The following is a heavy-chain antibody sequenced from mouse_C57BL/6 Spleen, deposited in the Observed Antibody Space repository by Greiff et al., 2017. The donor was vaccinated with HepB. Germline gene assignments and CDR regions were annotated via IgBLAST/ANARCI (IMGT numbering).Heavy chain of an antibody. CDR2: INPSTGGT. Sequence: VQLQQSGPELVKPGASVKISCKASGYSFTGYYMNWVKQSPEKSLEWIGEINPSTGGTTYNQKFKAKATLTVDKSSSTAYMQLKSLTSEDSAVYYCARNGWDYGYYFDYWGQGTTLTVSS. V-gene: IGHV1-42*01. J-gene: IGHJ2*01. D-gene: IGHD2-2*01. CDR3: ARNGWDYGYYFDY. CDR1: GYSFTGYY.